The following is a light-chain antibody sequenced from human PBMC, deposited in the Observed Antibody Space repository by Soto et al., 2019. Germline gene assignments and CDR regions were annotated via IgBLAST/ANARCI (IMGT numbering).Light chain of an antibody. Sequence: QSVLTQPPSASGSPGQSVTISCTGTTSDVGDYNYVSWYQHHPGKAPKLMIYEVSKRPSGVPDRFSGSKSGNTASLTVSGLQAEDEADYYCSSFAGSTLVFGTGTKLTVL. V-gene: IGLV2-8*01. CDR2: EVS. J-gene: IGLJ1*01. CDR1: TSDVGDYNY. CDR3: SSFAGSTLV.